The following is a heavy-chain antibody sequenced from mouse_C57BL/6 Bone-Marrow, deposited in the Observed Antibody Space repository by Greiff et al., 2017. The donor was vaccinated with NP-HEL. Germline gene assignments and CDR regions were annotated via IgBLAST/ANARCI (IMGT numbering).Heavy chain of an antibody. CDR1: GYTFTSYW. V-gene: IGHV1-69*01. CDR3: ARGLPIYYYVSKWFAY. J-gene: IGHJ3*01. Sequence: QVQLKQPGAELVMPGASVKLSCKASGYTFTSYWMHWVKQRPGQGLEWIGEIDPSDSYTNYNQKFKGKSTLTVDKSSSTAYMQLSSLTSEDSAVYYCARGLPIYYYVSKWFAYWGQGTLVTVSA. CDR2: IDPSDSYT. D-gene: IGHD1-1*01.